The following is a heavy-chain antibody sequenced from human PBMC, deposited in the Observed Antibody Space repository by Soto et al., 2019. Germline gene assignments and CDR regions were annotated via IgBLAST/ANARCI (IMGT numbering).Heavy chain of an antibody. J-gene: IGHJ4*02. V-gene: IGHV2-5*02. CDR1: GFSFNTRGVG. Sequence: QITLKESGPTLMKPTQTLALTCTLSGFSFNTRGVGVAWIRQPPGKTLEWLAVIYWDGDRRYSPSLTDRLSITKDMSTKQVVLTLSNVDPVDTGTYYCAHLGPGHLSFAYWGQGALVTVSS. CDR3: AHLGPGHLSFAY. CDR2: IYWDGDR. D-gene: IGHD2-8*02.